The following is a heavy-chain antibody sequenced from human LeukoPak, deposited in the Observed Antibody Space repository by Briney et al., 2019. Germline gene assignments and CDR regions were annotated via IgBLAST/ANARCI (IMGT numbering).Heavy chain of an antibody. J-gene: IGHJ4*01. CDR1: GFTFSTYL. CDR3: ARRYYDDGSGYRPFDH. V-gene: IGHV3-7*01. Sequence: PGRSLRLSCAASGFTFSTYLMSWVRQVPGKGLECVANIKPDGSDKYYVDSVKGRFTISRDNAKNSLSLQMDSLRAEDTAVYYCARRYYDDGSGYRPFDHWGHGTLVTVSS. D-gene: IGHD3-22*01. CDR2: IKPDGSDK.